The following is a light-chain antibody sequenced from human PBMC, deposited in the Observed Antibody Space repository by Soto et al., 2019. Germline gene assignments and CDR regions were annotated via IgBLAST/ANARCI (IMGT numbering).Light chain of an antibody. Sequence: ELVLTHSPGPLSLSPGERATLSFRASQSVSSSHLAWYQQTPGQAPRLLIYGASRRATGIPDRFSGSASGTDFTLTISRLAAEDFAVYYCQQYGSSPTFGQGTRLEIK. CDR1: QSVSSSH. J-gene: IGKJ5*01. V-gene: IGKV3-20*01. CDR3: QQYGSSPT. CDR2: GAS.